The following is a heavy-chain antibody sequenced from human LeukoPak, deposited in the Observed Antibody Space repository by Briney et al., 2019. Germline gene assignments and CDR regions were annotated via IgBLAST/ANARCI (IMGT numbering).Heavy chain of an antibody. CDR3: ASRRVQLWLYY. CDR1: GYSISSGYY. Sequence: PSETLSLTCTVSGYSISSGYYWGWIRQPPGKGLEWIGSIYHNGSIYYNPSLKSRVTISVDTSKNQFSLKLSSVTAADTAVYYCASRRVQLWLYYWGQGTLVTVSS. CDR2: IYHNGSI. V-gene: IGHV4-38-2*02. D-gene: IGHD5-18*01. J-gene: IGHJ4*02.